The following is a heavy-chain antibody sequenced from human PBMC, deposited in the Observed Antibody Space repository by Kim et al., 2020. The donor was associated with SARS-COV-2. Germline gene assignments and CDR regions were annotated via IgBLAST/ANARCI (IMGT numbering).Heavy chain of an antibody. CDR2: ISAYNGNT. CDR1: GYTFTSYG. D-gene: IGHD5-18*01. V-gene: IGHV1-18*01. Sequence: ASVKVSCKASGYTFTSYGISWVRQAPGQGLEWMGWISAYNGNTNYAQKLQGRVTMTTDTSTSTAYMELRSLRSDDTAVYYCARDIPPRREDTAMVTGFGYWGQGTLVTVSS. CDR3: ARDIPPRREDTAMVTGFGY. J-gene: IGHJ4*02.